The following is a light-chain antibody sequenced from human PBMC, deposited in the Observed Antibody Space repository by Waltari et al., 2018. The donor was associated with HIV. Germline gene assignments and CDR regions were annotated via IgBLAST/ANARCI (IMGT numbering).Light chain of an antibody. V-gene: IGLV4-69*01. CDR1: SGHSNYA. J-gene: IGLJ3*02. CDR2: LKSDGSH. CDR3: QTWGTGIQEV. Sequence: QLVLTQSPSASASLGASVKLTCTLSSGHSNYAIAWHQQQPGKGPRYLMKLKSDGSHVKGDGTPDRSSGSSSGAERYLTISSLQSEDEADYCCQTWGTGIQEVFGGGTKLTVL.